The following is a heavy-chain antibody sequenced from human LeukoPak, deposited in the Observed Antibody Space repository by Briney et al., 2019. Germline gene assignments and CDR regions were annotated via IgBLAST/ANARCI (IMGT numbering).Heavy chain of an antibody. CDR1: GYTFTGYY. V-gene: IGHV1-2*02. J-gene: IGHJ4*02. D-gene: IGHD3-3*01. CDR3: ARDMGTSYDFWSGYYGY. Sequence: ASVKVSCKASGYTFTGYYMRWVRQAPGQGLEWMGWINPNSGGTNYAQKFQGRVTMTRDTSISTAYMELSRLRSDDTAVYYCARDMGTSYDFWSGYYGYWGQGTLVTVSS. CDR2: INPNSGGT.